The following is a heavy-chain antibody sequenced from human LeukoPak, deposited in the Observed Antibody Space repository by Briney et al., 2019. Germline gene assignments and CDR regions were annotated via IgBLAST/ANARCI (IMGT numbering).Heavy chain of an antibody. D-gene: IGHD2-2*01. CDR2: ISNDGGEK. V-gene: IGHV3-30*04. CDR1: GFTFSNSA. J-gene: IGHJ4*02. CDR3: AREGVVVRPFDY. Sequence: GGSLILSCAASGFTFSNSAMHWVRQAPGKGLEWVAVISNDGGEKYYADSVKGRFTISRDNSKNTLYLQMNSLRTEDTAVYYCAREGVVVRPFDYWGQGILVTVSS.